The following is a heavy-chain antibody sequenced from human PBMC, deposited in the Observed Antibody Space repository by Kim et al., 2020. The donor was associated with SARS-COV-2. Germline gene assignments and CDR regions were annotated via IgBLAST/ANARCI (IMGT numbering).Heavy chain of an antibody. CDR2: ISYEGSKK. Sequence: GGSLRLSCAASGFTFNNFGMHWVRQAPGKGLEWVAVISYEGSKKHYADSVNGRFTISRDSFKNTMSLQMSGLTPEDTAVYYCAKATVFLWFVKVHNNPFDLWGQDTMVTVSS. J-gene: IGHJ3*01. D-gene: IGHD3-10*01. V-gene: IGHV3-30*18. CDR1: GFTFNNFG. CDR3: AKATVFLWFVKVHNNPFDL.